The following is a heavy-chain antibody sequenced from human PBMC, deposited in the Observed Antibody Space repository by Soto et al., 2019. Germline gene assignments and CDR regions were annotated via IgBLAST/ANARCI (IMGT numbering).Heavy chain of an antibody. Sequence: PSETLSLTCTVSSDSITSGNYFWGWIRQPPGMGLEWIGTIFYGGSTNYNPSLKSRVTISVDTSKNQFSLRLNSVTAADTAVYYCARQRDFWSGSNWFDPWGQGTLVTVSS. CDR3: ARQRDFWSGSNWFDP. CDR2: IFYGGST. CDR1: SDSITSGNYF. D-gene: IGHD3-3*01. V-gene: IGHV4-39*01. J-gene: IGHJ5*02.